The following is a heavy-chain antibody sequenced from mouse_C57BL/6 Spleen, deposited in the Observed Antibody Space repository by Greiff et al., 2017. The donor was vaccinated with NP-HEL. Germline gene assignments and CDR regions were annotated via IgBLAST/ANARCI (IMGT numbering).Heavy chain of an antibody. CDR3: ARRGDYSKGIVGDY. D-gene: IGHD2-5*01. CDR2: INPNNGGT. J-gene: IGHJ4*01. V-gene: IGHV1-18*01. CDR1: GYTFTDYN. Sequence: SGPELVKPGASVKIPCKASGYTFTDYNMDWVKQSHGKSLEWIGDINPNNGGTIYNQKFKGKATLTVDKSSSTAYMELRSLTSEDTAVYYCARRGDYSKGIVGDYWGQGTSVTVSS.